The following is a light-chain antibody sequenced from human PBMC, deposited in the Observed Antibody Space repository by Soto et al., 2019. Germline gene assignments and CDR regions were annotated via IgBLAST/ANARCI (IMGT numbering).Light chain of an antibody. CDR1: KLGDKY. CDR2: QDS. CDR3: QAWDSSTGVV. J-gene: IGLJ2*01. Sequence: SYELTQPPSVSVSPGQTASITCSGDKLGDKYACWYQQKPGQSPVLVIYQDSKRPSGIPERFSGSNSGNTATLTISGTQAXXXADYYCQAWDSSTGVVFGGGTKLTV. V-gene: IGLV3-1*01.